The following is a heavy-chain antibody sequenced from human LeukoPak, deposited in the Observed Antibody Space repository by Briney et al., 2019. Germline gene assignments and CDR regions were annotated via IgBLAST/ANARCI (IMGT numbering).Heavy chain of an antibody. D-gene: IGHD3-22*01. V-gene: IGHV3-21*01. CDR3: ARDTPHDYYDSSGYHAFDI. J-gene: IGHJ3*02. CDR2: ISSSTSYI. Sequence: AGGSLRLSCAASGFIFSTYSMNWVRQAPGKGLEWVSSISSSTSYIYYADSVKGRFTISRDNAKNSLYLQMNSLRAEDTAVYYCARDTPHDYYDSSGYHAFDIWGQGTMVTVSS. CDR1: GFIFSTYS.